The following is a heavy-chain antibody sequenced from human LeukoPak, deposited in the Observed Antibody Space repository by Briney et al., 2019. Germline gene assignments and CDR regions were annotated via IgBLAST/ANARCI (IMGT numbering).Heavy chain of an antibody. J-gene: IGHJ4*02. Sequence: SSVKVSCKASGGTFSSYAISWVRRAPGQGLEWMGGIIPIFGTANYAQKFQGRVTITADESTSTAYMELSSLRSEDTAVYYCARVFRPYTAMDPFDYWGQGTLVTVSS. CDR2: IIPIFGTA. CDR3: ARVFRPYTAMDPFDY. V-gene: IGHV1-69*01. CDR1: GGTFSSYA. D-gene: IGHD5-18*01.